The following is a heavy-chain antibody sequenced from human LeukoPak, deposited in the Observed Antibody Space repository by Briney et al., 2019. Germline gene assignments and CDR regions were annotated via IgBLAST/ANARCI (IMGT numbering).Heavy chain of an antibody. CDR3: AKDQGDILTGYYFSDAFDI. CDR2: ISGSGGST. J-gene: IGHJ3*02. Sequence: GGSLRLSCAASGFTFSNYAMSWVRQAPGKGLEWVSAISGSGGSTYYADSVKGRFTISRDNSKNTLYLQMNSLRAEDTAVYYCAKDQGDILTGYYFSDAFDIWGQGTMVTVSS. D-gene: IGHD3-9*01. CDR1: GFTFSNYA. V-gene: IGHV3-23*01.